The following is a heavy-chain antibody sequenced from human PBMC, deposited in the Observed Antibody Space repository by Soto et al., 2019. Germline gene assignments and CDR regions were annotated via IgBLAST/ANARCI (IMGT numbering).Heavy chain of an antibody. CDR2: IYYSGST. V-gene: IGHV4-59*01. CDR1: GGSISSYY. J-gene: IGHJ4*02. Sequence: PSETLSLTCTVSGGSISSYYWNWIRQPPGKGLEWIGYIYYSGSTNYSPSLNSRVTISVDTSKNQFSLKLRSVTAADTAVYYCARGVRDGYNSPPTKPPDYWGQGTLVTVSS. CDR3: ARGVRDGYNSPPTKPPDY. D-gene: IGHD5-12*01.